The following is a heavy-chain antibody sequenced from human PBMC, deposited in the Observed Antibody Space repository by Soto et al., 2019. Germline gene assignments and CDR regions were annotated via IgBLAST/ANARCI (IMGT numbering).Heavy chain of an antibody. CDR3: ARTPTSSGYYDY. CDR1: GGSISSYY. V-gene: IGHV4-59*01. CDR2: IYYSGST. Sequence: SETLSLTCTVSGGSISSYYWSWIRQLPGKGLEWIGYIYYSGSTNYNPSLKSRVTISVDTSKNQFSLKLSSVTAADTAVYYCARTPTSSGYYDYWGQGTLVTVSS. D-gene: IGHD3-22*01. J-gene: IGHJ4*02.